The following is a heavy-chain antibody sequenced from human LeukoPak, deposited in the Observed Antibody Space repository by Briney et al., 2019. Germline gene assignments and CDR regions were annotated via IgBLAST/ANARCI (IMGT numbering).Heavy chain of an antibody. D-gene: IGHD6-13*01. J-gene: IGHJ4*02. CDR3: ARVRLSIAAAGPFDY. V-gene: IGHV1-2*02. CDR1: GYTFTGYY. Sequence: ASVKVSCKASGYTFTGYYMHWVRQAPGQGLEWMGWINPNSGGTNYAQKFQGRVTMTRDTSISTAYTELSRLRSDDTAVYYCARVRLSIAAAGPFDYWGQGTLVTVSS. CDR2: INPNSGGT.